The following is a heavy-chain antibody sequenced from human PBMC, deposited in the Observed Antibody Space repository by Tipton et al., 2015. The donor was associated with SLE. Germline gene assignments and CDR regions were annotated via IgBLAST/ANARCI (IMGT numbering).Heavy chain of an antibody. CDR1: GYTFISYW. J-gene: IGHJ6*03. V-gene: IGHV5-51*01. CDR3: ARRARDFYYYMDV. Sequence: QSGAEVKKPGESLKISCKGSGYTFISYWIGWVRQMPGKGLEWMGIIYPGDSDTRYGPSLQGQVTISADKSISTAYLQWSSLKASDTAMYYCARRARDFYYYMDVWGKGTTVTVSS. CDR2: IYPGDSDT.